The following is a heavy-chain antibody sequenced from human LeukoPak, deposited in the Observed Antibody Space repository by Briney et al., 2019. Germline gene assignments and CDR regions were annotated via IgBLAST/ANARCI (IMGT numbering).Heavy chain of an antibody. CDR3: ARFLGRFDY. Sequence: SETLSLTCTVSGGSISSYYWSWIRQPPGKGLEWIGEINHSGSTNYNPSPKSRVTISVDTSKNQFSLKLSSVTAADTAVYYCARFLGRFDYWGQGILVTVSS. D-gene: IGHD3-3*01. CDR2: INHSGST. V-gene: IGHV4-34*01. CDR1: GGSISSYY. J-gene: IGHJ4*02.